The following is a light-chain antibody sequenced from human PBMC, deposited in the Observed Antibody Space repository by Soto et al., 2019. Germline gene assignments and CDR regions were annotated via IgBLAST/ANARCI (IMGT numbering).Light chain of an antibody. CDR1: QSVCYY. J-gene: IGKJ4*01. Sequence: IVLTQSPATLSLPVGERATLSCRVRQSVCYYLGWYQQRPGQAPRLLMSDVSSRATGIPVRFSGSGSGPDFTLTISSLDAAHVAVYYCQHRVHVPTFGGGTTVEIK. V-gene: IGKV3-11*01. CDR3: QHRVHVPT. CDR2: DVS.